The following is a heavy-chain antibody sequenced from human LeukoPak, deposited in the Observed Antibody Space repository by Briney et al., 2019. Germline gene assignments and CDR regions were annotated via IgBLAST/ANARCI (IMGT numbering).Heavy chain of an antibody. J-gene: IGHJ6*02. D-gene: IGHD5-18*01. CDR2: IYYSGST. Sequence: SETLSLTCTVSGGSISSNSYYWGWIRQPPGKGLERIGSIYYSGSTYYNPSLKSRVTISVDTSKNQFSLKLSSVTAADTAVYYCARVDTAMVYGMDVWGQGTTVTVSS. V-gene: IGHV4-39*07. CDR1: GGSISSNSYY. CDR3: ARVDTAMVYGMDV.